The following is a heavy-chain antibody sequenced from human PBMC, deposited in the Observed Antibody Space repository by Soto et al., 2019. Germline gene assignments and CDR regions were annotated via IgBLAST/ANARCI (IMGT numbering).Heavy chain of an antibody. CDR3: AKVYSSSWRDAFDI. Sequence: GGSLRLSCAASGFTFSSYAMHWVRQAPGKGLEWVAVISYDGSNKYYADSVKGRFTISRDNSKNTLYLQMNSLRAEDTAVYYCAKVYSSSWRDAFDIWGQGTMVTVSS. CDR2: ISYDGSNK. V-gene: IGHV3-30-3*01. J-gene: IGHJ3*02. CDR1: GFTFSSYA. D-gene: IGHD6-13*01.